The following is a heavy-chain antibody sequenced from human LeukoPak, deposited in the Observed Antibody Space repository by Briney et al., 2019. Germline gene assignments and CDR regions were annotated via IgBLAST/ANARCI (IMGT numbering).Heavy chain of an antibody. Sequence: ASVKVSCTASGYTFTSYDINWVRQATGQGLEWMGWMNPNSGNTGYVQKFQGRVTMTRDTSTNTAYMELSSLRSEDTAVYYCARGSSGRYGRDYWGQGALVTVSS. CDR1: GYTFTSYD. CDR3: ARGSSGRYGRDY. D-gene: IGHD1-26*01. CDR2: MNPNSGNT. J-gene: IGHJ4*02. V-gene: IGHV1-8*01.